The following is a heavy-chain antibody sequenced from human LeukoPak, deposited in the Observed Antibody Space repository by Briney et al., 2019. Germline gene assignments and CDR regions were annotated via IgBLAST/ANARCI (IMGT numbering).Heavy chain of an antibody. CDR3: ARDWGIAAAEYYFDY. CDR2: IWYDGSNK. CDR1: GFTFSSYG. D-gene: IGHD6-13*01. V-gene: IGHV3-33*01. J-gene: IGHJ4*02. Sequence: GGSLRLSCAASGFTFSSYGMHWVRQAPGKGLEWVAVIWYDGSNKYYADSVKGRFTISRDNSKNTLYLQMNSLRAEDTAVYYCARDWGIAAAEYYFDYWGQGTLVTVSS.